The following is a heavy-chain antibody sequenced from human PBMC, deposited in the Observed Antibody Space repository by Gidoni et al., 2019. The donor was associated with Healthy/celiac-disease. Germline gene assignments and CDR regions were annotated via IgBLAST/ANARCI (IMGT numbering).Heavy chain of an antibody. D-gene: IGHD3-22*01. CDR2: ITNTVST. Sequence: HVQLQQWGAGLLTPSETLSLTCAMSGPSFIGYYWSWIRQSPGRGLEWIAEITNTVSTNYKPSLRSRVTISVDASKNQFSLQLRSVTAADTAVYYCARGRYHDSSGFPYWGQGTLVTVSS. CDR3: ARGRYHDSSGFPY. CDR1: GPSFIGYY. J-gene: IGHJ4*02. V-gene: IGHV4-34*01.